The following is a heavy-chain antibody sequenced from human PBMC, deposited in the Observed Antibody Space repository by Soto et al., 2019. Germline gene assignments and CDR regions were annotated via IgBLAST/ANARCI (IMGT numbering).Heavy chain of an antibody. J-gene: IGHJ5*02. CDR2: ISERGTYT. CDR3: AKEAWSNPGP. Sequence: QVKLVESGGGLVKPGGSLRLSCAASGFTFSDQYMSWIRQAPGKGLEWVSYISERGTYTKYADSVKGRFTISRDDAKNSLYLQMNSLRAEDTAVYYCAKEAWSNPGPWGQGTLVTVAS. D-gene: IGHD1-26*01. V-gene: IGHV3-11*05. CDR1: GFTFSDQY.